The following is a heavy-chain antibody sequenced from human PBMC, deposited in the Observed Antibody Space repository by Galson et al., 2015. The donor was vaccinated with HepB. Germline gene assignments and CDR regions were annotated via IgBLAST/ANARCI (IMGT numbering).Heavy chain of an antibody. V-gene: IGHV3-11*06. CDR2: ISSSSSYT. D-gene: IGHD6-6*01. J-gene: IGHJ6*02. Sequence: SLRLSCAASGFTFSDYYMSWIRQAPGKGLEWVSYISSSSSYTNYADSVKGRFTISRDNAKNSLYLQMNSLRAEDTAVYYCARAQGLCSSSSRYYYYGMDVWGQGTTVTVSS. CDR3: ARAQGLCSSSSRYYYYGMDV. CDR1: GFTFSDYY.